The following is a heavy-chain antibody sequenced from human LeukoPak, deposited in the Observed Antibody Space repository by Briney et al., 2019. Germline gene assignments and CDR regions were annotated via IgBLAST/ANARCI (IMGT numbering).Heavy chain of an antibody. J-gene: IGHJ4*02. V-gene: IGHV4-59*12. CDR3: ARDRYDILTGYYYDY. Sequence: SETLFLTCTVSGGSISSYYWSWIRQPPGKGLEWIGYIYYSGSTYYNPSLKSRVTISVDTSKNQFSLKLSSVTAADTAVYYCARDRYDILTGYYYDYWGQGTLVTVSS. CDR1: GGSISSYY. D-gene: IGHD3-9*01. CDR2: IYYSGST.